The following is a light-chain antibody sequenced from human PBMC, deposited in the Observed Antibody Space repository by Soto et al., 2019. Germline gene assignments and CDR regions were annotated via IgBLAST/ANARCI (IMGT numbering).Light chain of an antibody. CDR1: SGDVGDYPF. CDR3: CSFAVTNPSVV. Sequence: QSALTQPRSVSGSPGQSVTISCTGTSGDVGDYPFVSWYQQQPDKGPKLIIYDVTKRPSGVPDRFSGSKSANAASLTISGLQAEDEADYYCCSFAVTNPSVVFGGGTKRTVL. CDR2: DVT. V-gene: IGLV2-11*01. J-gene: IGLJ2*01.